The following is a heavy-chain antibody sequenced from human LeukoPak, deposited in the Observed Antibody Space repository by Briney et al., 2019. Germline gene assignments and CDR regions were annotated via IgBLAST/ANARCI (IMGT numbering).Heavy chain of an antibody. J-gene: IGHJ6*02. CDR1: GGSVSSGSYY. Sequence: SETLSLTCTVSGGSVSSGSYYWSWIRQPPGKGLEWIGYIYYSGSTNYNPSLKSRVTISVDTSKNQFSLKLSSVTAVDTAVYYCATFSSSWAYYYYGMDVWGQGTTVTVSS. V-gene: IGHV4-61*01. CDR2: IYYSGST. D-gene: IGHD6-13*01. CDR3: ATFSSSWAYYYYGMDV.